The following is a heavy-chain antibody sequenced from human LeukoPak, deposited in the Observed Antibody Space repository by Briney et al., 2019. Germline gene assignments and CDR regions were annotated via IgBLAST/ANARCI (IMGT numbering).Heavy chain of an antibody. CDR3: AKRAVGLTFDY. CDR1: GLTFSTYA. V-gene: IGHV3-23*01. CDR2: ISSSGVST. Sequence: GGSLRLSCASSGLTFSTYAMSWVRQAPGKGLEWVSMISSSGVSTYYAGSVEGRFTISRDNSKNTLYLQMNSLRVEDTAVYYCAKRAVGLTFDYWGQGTLVTVSS. D-gene: IGHD1-26*01. J-gene: IGHJ4*02.